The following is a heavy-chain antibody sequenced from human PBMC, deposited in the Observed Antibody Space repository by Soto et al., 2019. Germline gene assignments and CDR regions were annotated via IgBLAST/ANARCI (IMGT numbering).Heavy chain of an antibody. Sequence: RGSLIVSCAASGFTFSSYSMRSVRQAPGKGLEWVSGFSGSVDDATTYYADTVKGRFTIYRDNSKYLLFLQMNSLRAEDTAIYYCAKEVNHGSGSQYFDYGGQG. CDR3: AKEVNHGSGSQYFDY. V-gene: IGHV3-23*01. CDR2: FSGSVDDATT. CDR1: GFTFSSYS. D-gene: IGHD3-10*01. J-gene: IGHJ4*02.